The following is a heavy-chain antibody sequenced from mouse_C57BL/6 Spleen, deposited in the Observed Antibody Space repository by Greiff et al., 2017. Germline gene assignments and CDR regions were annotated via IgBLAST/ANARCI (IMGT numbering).Heavy chain of an antibody. CDR1: GYTFTDYY. V-gene: IGHV1-19*01. CDR3: ARHESYWYVDV. Sequence: EVQLQQSGPVLVKPGASVKMSCKASGYTFTDYYMNWVKQSHGKSLEWIGVINPYNGGTSYNQKFKGKATLTVDKSSSTAYMELNSLTSEDSAVYYCARHESYWYVDVWGTGTTVTVSS. J-gene: IGHJ1*03. CDR2: INPYNGGT.